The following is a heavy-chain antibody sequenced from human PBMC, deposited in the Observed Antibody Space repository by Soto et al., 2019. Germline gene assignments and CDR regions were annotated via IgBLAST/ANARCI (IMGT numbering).Heavy chain of an antibody. CDR2: IHNSGDT. CDR1: GACKRADY. V-gene: IGHV4-59*13. CDR3: PRRGTPWNWFDS. D-gene: IGHD3-16*01. J-gene: IGHJ5*01. Sequence: SETLSLTCTVSGACKRADYWSWIRQYPEKEQKRNANIHNSGDTNYNPSLQSRATLSVDTSKIQFSLRLRSVAAADTAFYYCPRRGTPWNWFDS.